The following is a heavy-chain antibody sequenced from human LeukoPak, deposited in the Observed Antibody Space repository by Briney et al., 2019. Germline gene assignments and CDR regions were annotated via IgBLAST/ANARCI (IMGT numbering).Heavy chain of an antibody. V-gene: IGHV3-7*05. D-gene: IGHD6-13*01. CDR3: ARAAGTVGWYYFDC. J-gene: IGHJ4*02. CDR1: GFSFSSYW. Sequence: GESLRLSCAASGFSFSSYWMNWPRQPPGKGREGVTNINQDGSAKYYVASLKGRFTISRDNAKTSLYLQMNSLRAEATAVYYCARAAGTVGWYYFDCWGQGTLVTVSS. CDR2: INQDGSAK.